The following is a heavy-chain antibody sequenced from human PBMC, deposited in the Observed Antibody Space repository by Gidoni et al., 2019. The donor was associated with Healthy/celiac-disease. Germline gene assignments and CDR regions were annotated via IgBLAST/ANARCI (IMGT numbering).Heavy chain of an antibody. CDR2: TNPNSGGT. D-gene: IGHD3-22*01. Sequence: QVQLVQSGAEVKKPGSSVKVSCNASGYTFTGYYMHWVRQAPGQGLEWMGRTNPNSGGTNYAQKFQGRVTMTRDTSISTAYMELSRLRSDDTAVYYCARDYYDSSGYYRRANDAFDIWGQGTMVTVSS. CDR1: GYTFTGYY. V-gene: IGHV1-2*06. J-gene: IGHJ3*02. CDR3: ARDYYDSSGYYRRANDAFDI.